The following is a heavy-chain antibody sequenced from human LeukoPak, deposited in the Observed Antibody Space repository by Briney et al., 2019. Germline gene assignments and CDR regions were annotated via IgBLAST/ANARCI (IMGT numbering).Heavy chain of an antibody. CDR3: ARRVRYYGSGSPPEIGY. V-gene: IGHV4-39*01. D-gene: IGHD3-10*01. CDR1: GGSISSSSYY. Sequence: PSETLSLTCTVSGGSISSSSYYWGWIRQPPGKGLEWIGSIYYSGSTYYNPSLKSRVTISVDMSKNQFSLKLSSVTAADTAVYYCARRVRYYGSGSPPEIGYWGQGTLVTVSS. J-gene: IGHJ4*02. CDR2: IYYSGST.